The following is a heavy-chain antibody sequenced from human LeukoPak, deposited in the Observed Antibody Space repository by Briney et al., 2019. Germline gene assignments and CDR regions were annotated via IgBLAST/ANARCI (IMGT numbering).Heavy chain of an antibody. J-gene: IGHJ6*03. Sequence: ASVKVSCKASGYTFTGYYMHWVRQAPGQELEWMGWINLNSGGTNYAQKFQGRVTMTRDTSISTAYMGLSRLRSDDTAVYYCARVYGTGYYMDVWGKGTTVTVSS. D-gene: IGHD4-17*01. CDR3: ARVYGTGYYMDV. CDR1: GYTFTGYY. V-gene: IGHV1-2*02. CDR2: INLNSGGT.